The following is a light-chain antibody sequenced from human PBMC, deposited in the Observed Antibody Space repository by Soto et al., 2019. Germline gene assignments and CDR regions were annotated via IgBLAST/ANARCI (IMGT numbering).Light chain of an antibody. CDR2: EDH. J-gene: IGLJ3*02. V-gene: IGLV1-51*02. CDR3: GTWDSSLSAGV. CDR1: GSNIGNND. Sequence: QSVLTQPPSVSAAPGQTVSISCSGSGSNIGNNDVAWFQQLPGTAPKLLIYEDHRRPAGIPDRFSGSKSGSSATLAITGLQTGDEADYYCGTWDSSLSAGVFGGGTKLTVL.